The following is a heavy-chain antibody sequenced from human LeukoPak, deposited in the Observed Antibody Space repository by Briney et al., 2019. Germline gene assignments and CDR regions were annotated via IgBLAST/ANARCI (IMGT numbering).Heavy chain of an antibody. Sequence: SETLSLTCTVSGGSISSYYWSWIRQPAGKGLEWIGRIYTSGSTNYNPSLKSRVTMSVDTSKNQFSLKLSFVTAADTAVYYCARGPVWGAARLYYFDYWGQGTLVTVSS. D-gene: IGHD6-6*01. V-gene: IGHV4-4*07. CDR2: IYTSGST. CDR1: GGSISSYY. J-gene: IGHJ4*02. CDR3: ARGPVWGAARLYYFDY.